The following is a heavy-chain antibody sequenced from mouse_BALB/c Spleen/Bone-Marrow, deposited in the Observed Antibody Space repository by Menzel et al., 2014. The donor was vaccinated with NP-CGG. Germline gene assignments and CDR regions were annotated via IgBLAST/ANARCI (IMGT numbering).Heavy chain of an antibody. V-gene: IGHV5-9-3*01. D-gene: IGHD2-14*01. Sequence: EVHLVESGGGLVKPGGSLKLSCAASGFTFGSYAMSWVRQTPEKRLEWVATISSGGSYTYYPDSVKGRFTISRDNAKNTLYLQMSSLRSEDTAMYYCARRTLYRYDAGAMDYWGQGTSVTVSS. J-gene: IGHJ4*01. CDR3: ARRTLYRYDAGAMDY. CDR2: ISSGGSYT. CDR1: GFTFGSYA.